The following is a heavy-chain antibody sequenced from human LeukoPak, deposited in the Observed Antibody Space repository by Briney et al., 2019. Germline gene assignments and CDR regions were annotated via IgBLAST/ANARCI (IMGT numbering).Heavy chain of an antibody. D-gene: IGHD5-24*01. CDR1: GFTFSSYW. V-gene: IGHV3-7*01. CDR3: ARGWRRDGHNLFY. J-gene: IGHJ4*02. CDR2: IKQDGSEK. Sequence: PGGSLRLSCAASGFTFSSYWMSWVRQAPGKGLEWVANIKQDGSEKYYVDSVKGRFTISRDNAKNSLYLQMNSLRAEDTAVYYCARGWRRDGHNLFYWGQGTLVTVSS.